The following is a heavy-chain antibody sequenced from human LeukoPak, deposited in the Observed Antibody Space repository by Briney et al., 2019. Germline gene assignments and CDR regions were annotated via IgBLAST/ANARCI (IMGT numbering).Heavy chain of an antibody. CDR2: IYYTGST. J-gene: IGHJ3*02. D-gene: IGHD3-16*01. CDR1: GGSISSGSYY. CDR3: ARDLYLMLGLFDI. V-gene: IGHV4-39*07. Sequence: SETLSLTCSVSGGSISSGSYYWGWIRQPPGKGLEGIGSIYYTGSTYYSPSLKSRVTISVDTSKNQFSLKVTSVTAADTAVYYCARDLYLMLGLFDIWGQGTMVIVSS.